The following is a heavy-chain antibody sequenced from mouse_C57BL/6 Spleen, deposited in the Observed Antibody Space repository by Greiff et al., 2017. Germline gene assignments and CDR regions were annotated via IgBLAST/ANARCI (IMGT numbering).Heavy chain of an antibody. V-gene: IGHV1-80*01. J-gene: IGHJ2*01. CDR3: ARPAQAYYFDY. Sequence: QVQLQQSGAELVKPGASVKISCKASGYAFSSYWMNWVKQRPGKGLEWIGQIYPGDGDTNYNGKFKGKATLTADKSSSTAYMQLSSLTSEDSAVYFCARPAQAYYFDYWSQGTTLTVSS. D-gene: IGHD3-2*02. CDR1: GYAFSSYW. CDR2: IYPGDGDT.